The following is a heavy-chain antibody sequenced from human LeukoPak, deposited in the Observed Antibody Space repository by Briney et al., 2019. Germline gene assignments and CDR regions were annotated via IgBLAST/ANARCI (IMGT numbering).Heavy chain of an antibody. CDR3: AREPTYSSSWHTTCDY. Sequence: GGSLRLSCAASGFTFSSYNMNWVRQAPGKGLEWVSYISLSSTSIYYADSVMGRFTISRDNAKKSLYLQMNSLKAEDTAVYYCAREPTYSSSWHTTCDYWGPGTLVTVSS. V-gene: IGHV3-48*01. CDR1: GFTFSSYN. CDR2: ISLSSTSI. J-gene: IGHJ4*02. D-gene: IGHD6-13*01.